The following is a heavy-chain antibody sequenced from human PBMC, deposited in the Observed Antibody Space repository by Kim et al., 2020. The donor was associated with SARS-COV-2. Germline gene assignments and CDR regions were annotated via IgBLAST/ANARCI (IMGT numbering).Heavy chain of an antibody. CDR1: GYTFTGYY. CDR2: IHPNSGGT. D-gene: IGHD3-10*01. J-gene: IGHJ4*02. CDR3: ARDRGDY. V-gene: IGHV1-2*06. Sequence: ALVKVSCKASGYTFTGYYMHWVRQAPGQGLEWMGRIHPNSGGTNYAQTFEGRVTITRDTTINTAYMELSRLRSDDTAVYYCARDRGDYWGQGTLVTVSS.